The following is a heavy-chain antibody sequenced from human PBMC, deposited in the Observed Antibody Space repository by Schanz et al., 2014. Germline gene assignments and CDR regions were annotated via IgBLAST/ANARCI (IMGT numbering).Heavy chain of an antibody. CDR3: ARAFGGYDPAGALDY. CDR1: GYTFTGYY. V-gene: IGHV1-2*04. Sequence: QVQLVQSGAEMKKPGASVKVSCKASGYTFTGYYMHWVRQAPGQGLEWMGWINPNSGTTNYAQKFQGWVAMTRDPSISTAYMELSRLKSDDTAVYYCARAFGGYDPAGALDYWGQGTLVTVSS. CDR2: INPNSGTT. J-gene: IGHJ4*02. D-gene: IGHD5-12*01.